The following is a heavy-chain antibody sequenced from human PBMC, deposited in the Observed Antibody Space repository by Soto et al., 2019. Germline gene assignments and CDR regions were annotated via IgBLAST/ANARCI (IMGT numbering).Heavy chain of an antibody. CDR3: ARDRPRGWADYYGMDV. Sequence: KPSETLSLTCTVSGDSVSSDSYYWSWARQPPGKGLEWIGYIYFTGSTNYNPSLKSRVTMSVDTSKHQFSLKLRSVTAADTAVYYCARDRPRGWADYYGMDVWGQGTTVTVSS. CDR1: GDSVSSDSYY. V-gene: IGHV4-61*01. D-gene: IGHD3-16*01. J-gene: IGHJ6*02. CDR2: IYFTGST.